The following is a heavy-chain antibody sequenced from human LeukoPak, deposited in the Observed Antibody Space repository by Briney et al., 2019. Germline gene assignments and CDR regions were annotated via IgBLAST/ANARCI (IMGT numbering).Heavy chain of an antibody. CDR2: VYYNGST. J-gene: IGHJ4*02. CDR3: VKSSFAATNIYSYFDY. CDR1: GDSISSNNYS. D-gene: IGHD6-6*01. Sequence: SETLSLTCTVSGDSISSNNYSWGWIRQPPGKGLEWIGSVYYNGSTYYNPSLKSRVTISVDTSKSQISLKLSSVTAADTAVYYCVKSSFAATNIYSYFDYWGQGTLVTVSS. V-gene: IGHV4-39*07.